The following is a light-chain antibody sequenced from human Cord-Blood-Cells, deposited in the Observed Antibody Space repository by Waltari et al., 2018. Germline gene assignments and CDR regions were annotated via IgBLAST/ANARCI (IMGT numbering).Light chain of an antibody. CDR3: QQSYSTPPS. V-gene: IGKV1-39*01. Sequence: EIQMTQSPSSMAASVGARVTSTCRASQSISSYLNWYQQKPGKAPKLLIYAASSLQSGVPSRFSGSGSGTDFTLTISSLQPEDFATYYCQQSYSTPPSFGQGTKLEIK. J-gene: IGKJ2*03. CDR1: QSISSY. CDR2: AAS.